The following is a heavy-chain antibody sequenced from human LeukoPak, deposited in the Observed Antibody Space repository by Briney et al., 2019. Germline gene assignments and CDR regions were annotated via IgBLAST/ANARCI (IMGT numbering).Heavy chain of an antibody. Sequence: GGSLRFSCAASGFTFDDYAMHWVRQAPGKGLEWVSGISWNSGSIGYADSVKGRFTISRDNAKNSLYLQMNSLRAEDTALYYCAKDTAVAGTFDYWGQGTLVTVSS. CDR3: AKDTAVAGTFDY. CDR2: ISWNSGSI. J-gene: IGHJ4*02. D-gene: IGHD6-19*01. CDR1: GFTFDDYA. V-gene: IGHV3-9*01.